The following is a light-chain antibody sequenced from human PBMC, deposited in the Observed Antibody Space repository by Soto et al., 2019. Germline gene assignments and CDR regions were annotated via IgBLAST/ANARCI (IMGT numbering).Light chain of an antibody. CDR2: AAS. V-gene: IGKV3-20*01. J-gene: IGKJ5*01. CDR1: QSVSTY. Sequence: IVLTQSPATLSLSPGERVTLSCRASQSVSTYLAWYQQKPGRAPRLLIYAASNRATGIPARFSGSGSGTDFTLTISRLEPEDFAVYYCQQYGISPITFGQGTRLEIK. CDR3: QQYGISPIT.